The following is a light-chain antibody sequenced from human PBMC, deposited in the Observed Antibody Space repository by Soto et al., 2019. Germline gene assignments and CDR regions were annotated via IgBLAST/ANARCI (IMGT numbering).Light chain of an antibody. CDR1: QSLLHSNGYNY. J-gene: IGKJ5*01. Sequence: DMVMTQSPLSLPVTPGEPASISCRSSQSLLHSNGYNYLDWYLQKPGQSPQLLIYLGSNRSSGVPDRFSGSGSGTDFTLKISRVEAEDVGVYYCMQSIQLPTFGQGTRLEIK. CDR2: LGS. CDR3: MQSIQLPT. V-gene: IGKV2-28*01.